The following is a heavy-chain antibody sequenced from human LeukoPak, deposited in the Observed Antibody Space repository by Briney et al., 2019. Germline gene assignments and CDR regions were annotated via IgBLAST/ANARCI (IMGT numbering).Heavy chain of an antibody. V-gene: IGHV3-23*01. D-gene: IGHD4-17*01. CDR3: AKGGDSYGDYFDY. CDR2: ISGSGGST. CDR1: GFTFSSYA. Sequence: PGGSLRLSYAASGFTFSSYAMSWVRQAPGKGLEWVSAISGSGGSTYYADSVKGRFTISRDNSKNTLYLQMNSLRAEDTAVYYCAKGGDSYGDYFDYWGQGTLVTVSS. J-gene: IGHJ4*02.